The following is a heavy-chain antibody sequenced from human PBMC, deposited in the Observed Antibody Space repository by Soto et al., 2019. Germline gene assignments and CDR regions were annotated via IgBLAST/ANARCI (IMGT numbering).Heavy chain of an antibody. V-gene: IGHV4-30-4*01. Sequence: SETLSLTCTFSGGSISSGDYYWSWIRLPPGKGLEWIGYIYYSGSTYYNPSLKSRVTISVDTSKNQFSLKLSSVTAADTAVYYCARDMPYYDILTGPPGWGQGTLVTVSS. CDR1: GGSISSGDYY. CDR3: ARDMPYYDILTGPPG. CDR2: IYYSGST. J-gene: IGHJ4*02. D-gene: IGHD3-9*01.